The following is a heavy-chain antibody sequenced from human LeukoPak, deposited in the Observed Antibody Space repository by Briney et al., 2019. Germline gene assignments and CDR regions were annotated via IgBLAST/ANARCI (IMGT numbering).Heavy chain of an antibody. CDR1: GGSITTSSYH. CDR3: ARSGPPAGRPDAFDI. Sequence: KASETLSLTCTVSGGSITTSSYHWGWIRQPPGKGLEYIGTIYYSGSTYYNPSLRRRVTMSLDTSKNQFSLKLRSATAADTAVYYCARSGPPAGRPDAFDIWGQGTMVTVSS. J-gene: IGHJ3*02. V-gene: IGHV4-39*07. CDR2: IYYSGST. D-gene: IGHD2-2*01.